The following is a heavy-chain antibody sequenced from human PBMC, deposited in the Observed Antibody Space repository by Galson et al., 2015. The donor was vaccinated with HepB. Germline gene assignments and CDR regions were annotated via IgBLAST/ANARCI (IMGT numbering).Heavy chain of an antibody. Sequence: SLRLSCAASGFIFGSHVMHWVRQGPVKGLEWLAVTTKDGSTKYYADSVKGRFTISRDNSMNALFLQMSGLKSEGTAVYFCVRDNAGRAAGSGYFQLWGQGTPVFVSS. V-gene: IGHV3-30*03. CDR1: GFIFGSHV. CDR2: TTKDGSTK. J-gene: IGHJ1*01. CDR3: VRDNAGRAAGSGYFQL. D-gene: IGHD3-10*01.